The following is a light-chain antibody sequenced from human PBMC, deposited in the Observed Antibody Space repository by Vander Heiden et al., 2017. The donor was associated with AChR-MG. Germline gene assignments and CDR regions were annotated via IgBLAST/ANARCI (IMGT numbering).Light chain of an antibody. CDR2: DVS. CDR1: SSYVVGYDY. CDR3: SSYTSSSTPV. Sequence: QSALTQPASVSGSPGPSTTISCTGSSSYVVGYDYASWYQQHPGKAPRLLIYDVSKRPSGVSDRFSGSKSGNTASLTISGLQAEDEADYYCSSYTSSSTPVFGGGTKLTVL. V-gene: IGLV2-14*01. J-gene: IGLJ2*01.